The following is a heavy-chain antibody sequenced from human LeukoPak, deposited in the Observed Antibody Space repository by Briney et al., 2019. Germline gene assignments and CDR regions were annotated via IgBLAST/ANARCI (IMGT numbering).Heavy chain of an antibody. CDR1: GFTFRSYA. Sequence: GGSLRLSCAASGFTFRSYAMSWVRQAPGKGLEWVAGISGSGGSTYHADSLKGRFTISRDNAKNSLYLQMNSLRAEDTAMYYCARGGDGYTPWGQGTLVTVSS. CDR3: ARGGDGYTP. J-gene: IGHJ5*02. D-gene: IGHD5-24*01. CDR2: ISGSGGST. V-gene: IGHV3-23*01.